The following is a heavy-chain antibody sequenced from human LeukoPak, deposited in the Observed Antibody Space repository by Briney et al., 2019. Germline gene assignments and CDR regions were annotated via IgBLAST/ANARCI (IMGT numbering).Heavy chain of an antibody. J-gene: IGHJ6*03. CDR3: AGPTGVPATIQYYYYMDV. CDR2: IYSGGST. D-gene: IGHD2-2*02. V-gene: IGHV3-66*02. CDR1: RLTLSSNY. Sequence: GGSLRLSRAASRLTLSSNYTSWVRQAPEKGLERVSVIYSGGSTYYEDSVKGRFTISRDSSKNTLYLQMNSLRAEDTAVYYCAGPTGVPATIQYYYYMDVWGKGTTVTVSS.